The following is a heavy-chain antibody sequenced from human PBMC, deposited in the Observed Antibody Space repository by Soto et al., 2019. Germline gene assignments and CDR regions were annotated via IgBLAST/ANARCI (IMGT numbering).Heavy chain of an antibody. J-gene: IGHJ4*02. CDR1: GGTFSSYT. CDR3: ARATGSSWSSLDY. V-gene: IGHV1-69*02. Sequence: ASVKVSCKASGGTFSSYTISWVRQAPGQGLEWMGRIIPILGIANYAQKFQGRVTITADKSTSTAYMELSSLRSEDTAVYYCARATGSSWSSLDYWGQGTLVTVS. D-gene: IGHD6-13*01. CDR2: IIPILGIA.